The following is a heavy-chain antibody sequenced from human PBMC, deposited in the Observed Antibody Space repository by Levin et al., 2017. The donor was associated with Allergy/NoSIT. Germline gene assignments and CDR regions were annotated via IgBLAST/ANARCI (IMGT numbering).Heavy chain of an antibody. V-gene: IGHV1-18*01. CDR2: IGASNGHT. CDR1: GYTFTNYA. CDR3: ARGFYYDSSGFDIYYFDY. D-gene: IGHD3-22*01. Sequence: KAGESLKISCKASGYTFTNYAIGWVRQAPGQGLEWMGWIGASNGHTNYAQKFQGRVTVTTDTSTNSAYMELRSLRSDDTAVYFCARGFYYDSSGFDIYYFDYWGQGTLVTVSS. J-gene: IGHJ4*02.